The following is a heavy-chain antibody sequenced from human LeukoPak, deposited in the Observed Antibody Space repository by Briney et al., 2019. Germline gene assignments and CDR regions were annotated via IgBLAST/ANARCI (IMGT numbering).Heavy chain of an antibody. Sequence: GESLQISCQGSGYRFTSYWIGWVRQVPGKGLEWMGIIYPGDSDTRYSPSFQGQVTISADKSISTAYLQWSSLKASDTAMYYCARQIDFWSGYPTDYWGQGTLVTVSS. J-gene: IGHJ4*02. D-gene: IGHD3-3*01. CDR1: GYRFTSYW. CDR2: IYPGDSDT. CDR3: ARQIDFWSGYPTDY. V-gene: IGHV5-51*01.